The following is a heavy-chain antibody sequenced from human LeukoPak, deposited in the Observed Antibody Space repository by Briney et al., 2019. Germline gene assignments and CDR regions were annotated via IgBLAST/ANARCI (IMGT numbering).Heavy chain of an antibody. CDR1: GYTFTSYG. CDR2: ISAYNGNT. V-gene: IGHV1-18*04. CDR3: ARVKYYDILTGPDY. Sequence: ASVKVSCKASGYTFTSYGISWERQAPGQGLEWMGWISAYNGNTNYAQKLQGRVTMTTATSTSTAYMELRSLRSDDTAVYYCARVKYYDILTGPDYWGQGTLVTVSS. J-gene: IGHJ4*02. D-gene: IGHD3-9*01.